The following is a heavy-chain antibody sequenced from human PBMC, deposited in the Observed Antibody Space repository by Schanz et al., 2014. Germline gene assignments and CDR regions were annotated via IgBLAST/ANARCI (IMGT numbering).Heavy chain of an antibody. Sequence: EVQLVESGGGLVQPGGSLRLSCAASGFTFSSYSMNWVRQAPGKGLEWVSYISSSSSTRYYADSVKGRFTISRDNSKNTLYLQMNSLRVEDSAIYYCAKDISDTSGKDDYWGQGTRVTVSS. CDR3: AKDISDTSGKDDY. CDR1: GFTFSSYS. J-gene: IGHJ4*02. D-gene: IGHD3-22*01. V-gene: IGHV3-48*01. CDR2: ISSSSSTR.